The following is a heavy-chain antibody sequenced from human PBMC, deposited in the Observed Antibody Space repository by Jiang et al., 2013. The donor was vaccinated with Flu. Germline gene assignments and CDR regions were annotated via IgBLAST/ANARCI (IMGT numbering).Heavy chain of an antibody. V-gene: IGHV3-33*01. CDR2: IWYDGSNK. D-gene: IGHD3-9*01. J-gene: IGHJ4*02. Sequence: QLVESGGGVVQPGRSLRLSCAASGFTFSSYGMHWVRQAPGKGLEWVAVIWYDGSNKYYADSVKGRFTISRDNSKNTLYLQMNSLRAEDTAVYYCARVSFGDVLRYFDADYWGQGTLVTVSS. CDR3: ARVSFGDVLRYFDADY. CDR1: GFTFSSYG.